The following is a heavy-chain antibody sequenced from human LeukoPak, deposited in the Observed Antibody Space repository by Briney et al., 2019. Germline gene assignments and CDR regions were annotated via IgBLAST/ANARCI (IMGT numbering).Heavy chain of an antibody. V-gene: IGHV1-18*01. CDR2: ISPYNGNT. Sequence: GASVKVSCKASGYTFTSYVISWVRQAPGQGLEWMGWISPYNGNTNYAQKLQGRITMTTDTSTSTAYMELRSLRSDDTAVYYCARAPHYDFWSGRPGGAFDIWGQGTMVTVSS. J-gene: IGHJ3*02. CDR1: GYTFTSYV. CDR3: ARAPHYDFWSGRPGGAFDI. D-gene: IGHD3-3*01.